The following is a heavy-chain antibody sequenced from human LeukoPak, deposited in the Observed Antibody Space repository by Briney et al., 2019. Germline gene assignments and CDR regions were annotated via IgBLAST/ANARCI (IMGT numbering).Heavy chain of an antibody. D-gene: IGHD3-3*01. J-gene: IGHJ4*02. CDR2: INPNSGGT. V-gene: IGHV1-2*02. CDR3: ARALTIFGVVNVVGY. CDR1: GYTFTGYY. Sequence: GASVKVSCKASGYTFTGYYMHWVRQAPGQGLAWMGWINPNSGGTNYAQKFQGRVTMTRDTSICTAYMELSRLRSGDTAVYYCARALTIFGVVNVVGYWGQGTLVTVSS.